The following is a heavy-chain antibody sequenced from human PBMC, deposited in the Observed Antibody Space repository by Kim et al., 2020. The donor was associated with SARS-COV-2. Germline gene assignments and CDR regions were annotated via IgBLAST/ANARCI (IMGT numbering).Heavy chain of an antibody. J-gene: IGHJ6*02. CDR3: GRDHCSSSSCKTIPHGMDV. V-gene: IGHV3-33*05. CDR1: GFTFSSYG. D-gene: IGHD2-2*01. CDR2: ISYDGSNK. Sequence: GGSLRLSCAASGFTFSSYGMHWVRQAPGKGLEWVAVISYDGSNKYYADSVKGRFTISRDNSKNTLYLQMNSLRGEDTAVYYCGRDHCSSSSCKTIPHGMDVWGQGTTVTVSS.